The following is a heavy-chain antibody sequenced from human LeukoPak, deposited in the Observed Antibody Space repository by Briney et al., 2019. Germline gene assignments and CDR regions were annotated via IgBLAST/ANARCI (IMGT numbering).Heavy chain of an antibody. J-gene: IGHJ4*02. V-gene: IGHV4-38-2*02. CDR1: GYSISSGYY. D-gene: IGHD5-12*01. CDR3: ARVRGSGYVRAFDY. CDR2: IYHSGST. Sequence: SETLSLTCTVSGYSISSGYYWGWIRQPPGKGLEWIGSIYHSGSTYYNPSLKSRVTISVDTSKNQFSLKLSSVTAADTAVYYCARVRGSGYVRAFDYWGQGTLVTVSS.